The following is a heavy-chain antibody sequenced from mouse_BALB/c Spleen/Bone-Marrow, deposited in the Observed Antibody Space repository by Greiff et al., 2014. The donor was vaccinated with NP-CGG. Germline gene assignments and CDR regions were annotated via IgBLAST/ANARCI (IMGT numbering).Heavy chain of an antibody. J-gene: IGHJ4*01. D-gene: IGHD1-3*01. V-gene: IGHV5-6*01. CDR3: ARLTPDYAMDY. CDR2: ISSGGSYT. CDR1: GFTFSNYG. Sequence: EVQLQQSGGDLVKPGGSLKLSCAASGFTFSNYGMSWVRQTPDKRLEWVATISSGGSYTYFPDSVKGRFTISRDNAKNTLYLQMNSLKSKDAAMYYCARLTPDYAMDYWGQGTSVTVSS.